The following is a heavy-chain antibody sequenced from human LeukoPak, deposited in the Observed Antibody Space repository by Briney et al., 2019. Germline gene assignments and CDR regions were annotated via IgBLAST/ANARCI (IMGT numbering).Heavy chain of an antibody. V-gene: IGHV3-30*04. CDR3: ARDFGGYNYFDY. CDR1: GFTFSSYA. Sequence: PGGSLRLSCAASGFTFSSYAMHWVRQAPGKGLEWVAVISYDGSNKYYADSVKGRFTISRDNSKNTLYLQMNSLRVEDTAVYYCARDFGGYNYFDYWGQGTLVTVSS. D-gene: IGHD5-24*01. CDR2: ISYDGSNK. J-gene: IGHJ4*02.